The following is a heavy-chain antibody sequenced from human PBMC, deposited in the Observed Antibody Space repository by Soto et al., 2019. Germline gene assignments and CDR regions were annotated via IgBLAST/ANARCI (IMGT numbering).Heavy chain of an antibody. CDR3: AKGGYSYGPNFDY. CDR2: ISYDGSNK. CDR1: GFTFSSNG. D-gene: IGHD5-18*01. Sequence: QVQLVESGEAVVQLGRSLRLSFAASGFTFSSNGLHGVGQAPGKGLEGGAVISYDGSNKYYADSVKGRFTISRDNSKNTLYLQMNSLRAEDTAVYYCAKGGYSYGPNFDYWGQGTLVTVSS. J-gene: IGHJ4*02. V-gene: IGHV3-30*18.